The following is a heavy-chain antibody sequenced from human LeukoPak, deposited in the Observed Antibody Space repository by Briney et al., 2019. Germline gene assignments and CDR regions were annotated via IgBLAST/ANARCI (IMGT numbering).Heavy chain of an antibody. CDR1: GFTFSSYW. J-gene: IGHJ4*02. CDR3: ARLPNWNYVVGVNTIDY. D-gene: IGHD1-7*01. CDR2: INSDGSST. Sequence: GGSLRLSCAASGFTFSSYWMHWVRQAPGKGLVWVSRINSDGSSTSYADSVKGRFTISRDNAKNTLYLQMNSLRAEDTAVYYCARLPNWNYVVGVNTIDYWGQGTLVTVSS. V-gene: IGHV3-74*01.